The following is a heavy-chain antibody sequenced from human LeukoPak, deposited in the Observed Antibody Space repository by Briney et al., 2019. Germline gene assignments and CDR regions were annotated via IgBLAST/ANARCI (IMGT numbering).Heavy chain of an antibody. V-gene: IGHV3-30*18. Sequence: GGSLRLSCAASGFTFSSYWMNWARQAPGKGLEWVAVISYDGSNKYYADSVKGRFTISRDNSKNTLYLQMNSLRAEDTAVYYCAKEGSSSSSVDYWGQGTLVTVSS. J-gene: IGHJ4*02. CDR3: AKEGSSSSSVDY. CDR1: GFTFSSYW. D-gene: IGHD6-6*01. CDR2: ISYDGSNK.